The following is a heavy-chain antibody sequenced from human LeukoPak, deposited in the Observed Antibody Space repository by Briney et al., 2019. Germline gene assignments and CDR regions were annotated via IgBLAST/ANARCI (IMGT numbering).Heavy chain of an antibody. Sequence: SETLSLTCTVSGGSISSSSYYWGWIRQPPGTGLEWIGSINYSGNSYYNPSLKSRVTISVDTSKHQFSLKLSSVTAADTAVYYCARHSYSSSSVDYWGQGTLVTVSS. CDR2: INYSGNS. CDR3: ARHSYSSSSVDY. J-gene: IGHJ4*02. D-gene: IGHD6-6*01. V-gene: IGHV4-39*01. CDR1: GGSISSSSYY.